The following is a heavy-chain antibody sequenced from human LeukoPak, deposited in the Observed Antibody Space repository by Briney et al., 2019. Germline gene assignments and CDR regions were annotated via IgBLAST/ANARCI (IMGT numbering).Heavy chain of an antibody. CDR2: ISGSGGGT. D-gene: IGHD5-12*01. Sequence: GGSLRLSCAASGFTFITFSMIWVRHAPGQGLELLSAISGSGGGTYYADSVKGRLTISRDNSKNTLYLQMSSLRAEDTAVYYCAKAFSAYENWPPNWFDPWGQGTLVTVSS. CDR1: GFTFITFS. J-gene: IGHJ5*02. V-gene: IGHV3-23*01. CDR3: AKAFSAYENWPPNWFDP.